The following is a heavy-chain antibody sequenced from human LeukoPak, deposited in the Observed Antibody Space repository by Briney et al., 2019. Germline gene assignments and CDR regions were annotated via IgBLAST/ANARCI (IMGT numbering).Heavy chain of an antibody. V-gene: IGHV1-18*01. J-gene: IGHJ5*02. Sequence: GASVKVSCKASGYTFSKVGISWGRQAPEQGREWMGWIYNGNIKYAQRLQGRVTMTTDTSTSTAYMELRSLESDDTAVYYCARGSSGTEGFDPWGQGTLVTVSS. CDR1: GYTFSKVG. D-gene: IGHD6-19*01. CDR3: ARGSSGTEGFDP. CDR2: IYNGNI.